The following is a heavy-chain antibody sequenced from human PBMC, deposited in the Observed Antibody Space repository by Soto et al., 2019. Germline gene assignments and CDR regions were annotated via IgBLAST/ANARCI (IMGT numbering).Heavy chain of an antibody. CDR3: ARDQERTTLTAHTGYSFGF. Sequence: QVQLVQSGAEVKKPGSSVKVSCKASGGAFSTYAITWVRQAPGQGLEWMGGIIPVFGAPNYAQKFQGRVTITADRLTNTAYMELGSLRSEDTAVYYCARDQERTTLTAHTGYSFGFWGQGTLVTVSS. D-gene: IGHD5-18*01. CDR2: IIPVFGAP. CDR1: GGAFSTYA. V-gene: IGHV1-69*06. J-gene: IGHJ4*02.